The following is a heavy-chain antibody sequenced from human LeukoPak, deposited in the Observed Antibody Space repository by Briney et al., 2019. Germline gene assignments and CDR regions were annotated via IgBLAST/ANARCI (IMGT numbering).Heavy chain of an antibody. D-gene: IGHD6-6*01. CDR3: ARGEWSSSPFDY. J-gene: IGHJ4*02. CDR1: GFTLSSYN. V-gene: IGHV3-21*01. CDR2: ISTSSSYI. Sequence: PGGSLRLSRATSGFTLSSYNMNWVRQAPGKGLEWVSFISTSSSYIYYADSVKGRFTIPRDNAKNSLYLQMNSLRVEDTAVYYCARGEWSSSPFDYWGQGTLVTVSS.